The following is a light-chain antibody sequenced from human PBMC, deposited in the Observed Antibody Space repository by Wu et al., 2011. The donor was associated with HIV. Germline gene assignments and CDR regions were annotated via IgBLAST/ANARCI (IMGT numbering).Light chain of an antibody. CDR2: DAS. V-gene: IGKV3-15*01. Sequence: EIVMTQSPATLSVSPGGRVTLSCRASQIIATNLAWYQQKPGQPPRLLIYDASTRATGFPARFSGGGSGTEFTLTISTLQSGDVAVYYCQQYNDWPLTFGGGTRVE. J-gene: IGKJ4*01. CDR3: QQYNDWPLT. CDR1: QIIATN.